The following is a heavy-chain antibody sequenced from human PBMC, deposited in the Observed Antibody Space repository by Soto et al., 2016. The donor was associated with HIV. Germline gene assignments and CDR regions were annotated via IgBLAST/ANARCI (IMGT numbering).Heavy chain of an antibody. D-gene: IGHD3-22*01. Sequence: QVQLLQSGAEVKKPGSSVKVSCKPSGGTFSSYAITWVRQAPGQGLEWMGGYIPLIGMANYAQKFQGRLTITAHESTTTVYMDLTNLRSDDTAVYYCANTYHSDIRGYLPYFDSWGQGTLVSVSS. CDR2: YIPLIGMA. CDR3: ANTYHSDIRGYLPYFDS. CDR1: GGTFSSYA. J-gene: IGHJ4*02. V-gene: IGHV1-69*10.